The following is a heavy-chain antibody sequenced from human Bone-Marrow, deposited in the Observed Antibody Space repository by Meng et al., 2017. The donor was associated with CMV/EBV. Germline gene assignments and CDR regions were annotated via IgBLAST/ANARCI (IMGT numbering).Heavy chain of an antibody. D-gene: IGHD1-26*01. CDR2: ISAYNGNT. J-gene: IGHJ3*02. CDR1: GYTFTSYG. V-gene: IGHV1-18*01. Sequence: ASVKVSCKASGYTFTSYGISWVRQAPGQGLEWMGWISAYNGNTNYAQKLQGRVTMTTDTSTSTAYMELRSLRSDDTAVYYCARDFSQWEPDMQDAFDIWGQGTMVTV. CDR3: ARDFSQWEPDMQDAFDI.